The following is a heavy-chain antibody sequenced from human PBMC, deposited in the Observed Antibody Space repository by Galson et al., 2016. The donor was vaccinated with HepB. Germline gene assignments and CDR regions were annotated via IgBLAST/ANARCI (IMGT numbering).Heavy chain of an antibody. CDR3: AKEYLPQIVQVVAATPWFDP. V-gene: IGHV3-30*18. Sequence: SLRLSCAASGFTFSSYGMHWVRQAPGKGLEWVAVISYYGRNEYYADSVKGRFTISRDNSMSTLYLQMNSLRVEDTAVYYCAKEYLPQIVQVVAATPWFDPWGQGTLVTVSS. J-gene: IGHJ5*02. CDR1: GFTFSSYG. D-gene: IGHD2-15*01. CDR2: ISYYGRNE.